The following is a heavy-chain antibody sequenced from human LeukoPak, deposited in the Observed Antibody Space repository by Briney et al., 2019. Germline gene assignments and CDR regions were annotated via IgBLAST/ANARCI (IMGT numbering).Heavy chain of an antibody. Sequence: GRSLRLSCAASGFTFSSYGMHWVRQAPGKGLEWVAVISYDGSNKYYADSVKGRFTISRDNAKNSLYLQMNSLRAEDTAVYYCARDRNKRITIFGVVANSGGMDVWGQGTTVTVSS. CDR1: GFTFSSYG. J-gene: IGHJ6*02. V-gene: IGHV3-30*03. CDR3: ARDRNKRITIFGVVANSGGMDV. D-gene: IGHD3-3*01. CDR2: ISYDGSNK.